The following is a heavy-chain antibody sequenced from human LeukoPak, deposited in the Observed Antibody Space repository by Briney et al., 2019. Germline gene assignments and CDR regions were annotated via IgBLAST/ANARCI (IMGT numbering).Heavy chain of an antibody. CDR3: ARAYDFWSGYWPFDY. Sequence: GGSLRLSCAASGFTFSSYEMNWVRQAPGKGLEWVSYISSSGSTIYYADSVKGRFTISRDNAKNSLYLQMNGLRAEDTAVYYCARAYDFWSGYWPFDYWGQGTLVTVSS. CDR2: ISSSGSTI. D-gene: IGHD3-3*01. J-gene: IGHJ4*02. CDR1: GFTFSSYE. V-gene: IGHV3-48*03.